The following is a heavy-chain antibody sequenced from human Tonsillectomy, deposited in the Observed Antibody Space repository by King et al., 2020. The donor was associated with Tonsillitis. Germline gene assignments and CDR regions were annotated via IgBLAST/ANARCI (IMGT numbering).Heavy chain of an antibody. D-gene: IGHD6-19*01. CDR2: IDPSDSYT. J-gene: IGHJ4*02. V-gene: IGHV5-10-1*03. CDR1: GYSFTSYW. Sequence: QLVQSGAELKKSGESLRISCKGSGYSFTSYWISWVRQMPGKGLEWMGKIDPSDSYTNYSPSFQGHVTFSAEKSISTAYLQWSSLKASDTAMYYCARHSIAVAGPAFDYWGQGTLVTVSS. CDR3: ARHSIAVAGPAFDY.